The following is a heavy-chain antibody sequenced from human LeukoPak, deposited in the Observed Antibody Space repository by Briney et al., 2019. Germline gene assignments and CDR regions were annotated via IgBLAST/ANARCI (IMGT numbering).Heavy chain of an antibody. CDR3: ARDLTSYYYDNNGAFDF. V-gene: IGHV1-69*04. D-gene: IGHD3-22*01. CDR2: IIPILDTP. CDR1: GGAFSSYA. J-gene: IGHJ4*02. Sequence: ASVKVSCRASGGAFSSYAINWVRQAPGQGLEWMGRIIPILDTPNYAQKFQGRVTITADKSTSTAYMELSSLRSEDTAVYYCARDLTSYYYDNNGAFDFWGQGTLVTVSS.